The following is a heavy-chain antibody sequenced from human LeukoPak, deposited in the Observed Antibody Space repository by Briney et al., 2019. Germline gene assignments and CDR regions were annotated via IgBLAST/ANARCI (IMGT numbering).Heavy chain of an antibody. CDR2: ISKDAVHE. V-gene: IGHV3-30*03. D-gene: IGHD1-1*01. J-gene: IGHJ4*02. CDR1: GFIFSYYC. Sequence: PGGSLRLSCAASGFIFSYYCMHWGRPAPGKWLEWGAVISKDAVHEIYGDSVPGRFSISRDNSKTTVFLQMDRLTLDDTGLYYCARSDWNDVGSNYWGQGTPVTISS. CDR3: ARSDWNDVGSNY.